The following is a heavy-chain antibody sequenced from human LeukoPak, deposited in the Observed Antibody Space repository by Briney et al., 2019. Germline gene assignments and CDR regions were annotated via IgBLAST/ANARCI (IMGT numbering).Heavy chain of an antibody. D-gene: IGHD5-12*01. J-gene: IGHJ3*02. CDR3: ARGRSSGYDDAFDI. CDR2: IRHDGSNK. CDR1: GFIFSSYG. V-gene: IGHV3-30*02. Sequence: GGSLRLSCAASGFIFSSYGMHWVRQAPGKGLEWVAFIRHDGSNKYYADSVKGRFIISRDNSKNTLYLQMNSLRAEDTAVYYCARGRSSGYDDAFDIWGQGTMVTVSS.